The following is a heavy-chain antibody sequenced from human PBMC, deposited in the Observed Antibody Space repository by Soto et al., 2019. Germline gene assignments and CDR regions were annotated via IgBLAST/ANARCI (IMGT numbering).Heavy chain of an antibody. J-gene: IGHJ6*02. CDR3: ARHYDSFYGMDV. Sequence: PSVKVSCKASGGTFSSYAISWVRQAPGQGLEWMGGIIPIFGTANYAQKFQGRVTITADESTSTAYMELSSLRSEDTAVYYCARHYDSFYGMDVWGQGTTVTVSS. CDR1: GGTFSSYA. CDR2: IIPIFGTA. V-gene: IGHV1-69*13. D-gene: IGHD3-3*01.